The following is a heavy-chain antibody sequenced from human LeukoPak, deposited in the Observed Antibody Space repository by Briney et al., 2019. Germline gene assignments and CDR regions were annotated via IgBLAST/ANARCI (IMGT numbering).Heavy chain of an antibody. V-gene: IGHV3-13*01. CDR3: ARGWYYYGMDV. CDR1: GFTFGSYD. Sequence: GGSLRLSCAASGFTFGSYDMYWVRQATGKGLEWVSAIGTAGDTYYPGSVKGRFTISRENAKSSLYLQMNSLRAGDTAVYYCARGWYYYGMDVWGQGTTVTVSS. J-gene: IGHJ6*02. CDR2: IGTAGDT.